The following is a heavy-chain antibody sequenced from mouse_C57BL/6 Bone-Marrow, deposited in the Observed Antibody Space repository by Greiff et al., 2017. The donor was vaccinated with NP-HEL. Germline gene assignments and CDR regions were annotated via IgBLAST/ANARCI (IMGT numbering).Heavy chain of an antibody. Sequence: QVQLQQPGAELVKPGASVKLSCKASGYTFTSYWMHWVKQRPGQGLEWIGMIHPNSGSTNYNEKFKSKATLTEDKSSSTAYMQHSSLTSEDSAVYYCARDYYGSSCAGFAYWGRGTLVTVSA. J-gene: IGHJ3*01. D-gene: IGHD1-1*01. CDR3: ARDYYGSSCAGFAY. V-gene: IGHV1-64*01. CDR2: IHPNSGST. CDR1: GYTFTSYW.